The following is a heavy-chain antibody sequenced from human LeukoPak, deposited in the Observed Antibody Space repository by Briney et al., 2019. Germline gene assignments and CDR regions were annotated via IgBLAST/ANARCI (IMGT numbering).Heavy chain of an antibody. V-gene: IGHV1-69*13. CDR3: ARGSSYYDILTGFQRGRYYFDY. D-gene: IGHD3-9*01. CDR2: IIPIFGTA. Sequence: SVKVSCKASGSTFSSYAISWVRQAPGQGLEWMGGIIPIFGTANYAQKFQGRVTITADESTSTAYMELSSLRSEDTAVYYCARGSSYYDILTGFQRGRYYFDYWGQGTLVTVSS. J-gene: IGHJ4*02. CDR1: GSTFSSYA.